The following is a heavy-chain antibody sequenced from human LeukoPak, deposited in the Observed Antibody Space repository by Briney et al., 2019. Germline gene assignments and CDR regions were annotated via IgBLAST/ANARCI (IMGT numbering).Heavy chain of an antibody. J-gene: IGHJ4*02. CDR2: INPSGDST. Sequence: GASVKVSCKGSGYTFTSYYMHWVRQAPGQGLEWMGIINPSGDSTSYAQKFQGRVTMTRDTSTSTVYMELSSLRSEDTAVYYCARANYDILTGYYAFYFDYWGQGTLVTVSS. CDR1: GYTFTSYY. V-gene: IGHV1-46*01. CDR3: ARANYDILTGYYAFYFDY. D-gene: IGHD3-9*01.